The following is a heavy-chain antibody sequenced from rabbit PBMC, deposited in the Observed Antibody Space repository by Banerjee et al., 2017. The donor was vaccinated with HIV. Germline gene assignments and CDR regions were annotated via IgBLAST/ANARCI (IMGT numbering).Heavy chain of an antibody. D-gene: IGHD2-1*01. CDR2: IFTGSSGST. J-gene: IGHJ4*01. CDR3: AKRMVTVGVADYGFDL. Sequence: QSLEESRGDLVKPGASLTLTCTASGFSFSSGYYMCWVRQAPGKGLEWIACIFTGSSGSTYYASWAKGRFTITKTSSTTVTLQMTSLTAADTATYFCAKRMVTVGVADYGFDLWGPGTLVHRL. V-gene: IGHV1S40*01. CDR1: GFSFSSGYY.